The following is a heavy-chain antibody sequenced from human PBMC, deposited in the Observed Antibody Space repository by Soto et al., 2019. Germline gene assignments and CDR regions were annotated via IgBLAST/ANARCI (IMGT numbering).Heavy chain of an antibody. CDR2: IYWDDDK. CDR3: AHAGDYDLLTFDQ. J-gene: IGHJ4*02. D-gene: IGHD4-17*01. V-gene: IGHV2-5*08. Sequence: GSGHALVHATQTLTLTCALSFVSLYSCRIGGAWIRHPPGKALEWLALIYWDDDKRYSPSLKDRLAISKDTSSNQVVLTITNMDPGDTATYFCAHAGDYDLLTFDQWGPGTLVNASS. CDR1: FVSLYSCRIG.